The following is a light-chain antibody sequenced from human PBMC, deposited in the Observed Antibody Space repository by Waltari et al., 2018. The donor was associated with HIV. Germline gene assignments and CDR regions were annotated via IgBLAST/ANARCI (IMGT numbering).Light chain of an antibody. Sequence: SYVLTQPPSVSVAPGQTAMITCGGNSVGSKTVHWYQQKPGQAPVLVVYDDSDRPSGIPERFSGYNSANSATRTISRVEDGDEADYYCQVYDGNSVIFAGGTKLTVL. CDR3: QVYDGNSVI. J-gene: IGLJ2*01. V-gene: IGLV3-21*02. CDR2: DDS. CDR1: SVGSKT.